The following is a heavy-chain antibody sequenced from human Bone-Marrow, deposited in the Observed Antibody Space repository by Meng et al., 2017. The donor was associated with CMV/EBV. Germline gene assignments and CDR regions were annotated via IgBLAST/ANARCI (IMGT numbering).Heavy chain of an antibody. Sequence: ASVKVSCKASGYTFTSYAMHWVRQAPGQGLEWMGWINPNSGGTNYAQKFQGRVTMTRDTSISTAYMELSRLRSDDTAVYYCAREEPLGYCSSTSCSMDGFDYWGQGTLVTVSS. CDR2: INPNSGGT. V-gene: IGHV1-2*02. CDR3: AREEPLGYCSSTSCSMDGFDY. CDR1: GYTFTSYA. J-gene: IGHJ4*02. D-gene: IGHD2-2*01.